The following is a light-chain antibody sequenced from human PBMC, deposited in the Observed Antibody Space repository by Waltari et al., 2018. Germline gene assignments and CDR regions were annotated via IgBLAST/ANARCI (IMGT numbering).Light chain of an antibody. CDR2: DVS. J-gene: IGKJ4*01. Sequence: VLTQSPSTLTLSPGERATLSCRASQGGSKFLAWFQQKPGQSPRLLVYDVSTRATGIPSRFSGSGPGPEFILTINSLEPEDFAVYYCQQYDRWPLTFGGGTKLEIK. V-gene: IGKV3D-11*01. CDR1: QGGSKF. CDR3: QQYDRWPLT.